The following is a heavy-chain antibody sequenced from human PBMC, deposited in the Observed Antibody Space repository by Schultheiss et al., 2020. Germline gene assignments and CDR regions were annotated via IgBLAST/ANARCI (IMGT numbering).Heavy chain of an antibody. J-gene: IGHJ3*02. CDR1: GGSISSYY. CDR2: INHSGST. D-gene: IGHD3-10*01. V-gene: IGHV4-59*08. Sequence: SETLSLTCTVSGGSISSYYWSWIRQPPGKGLEWIGEINHSGSTNYNPSLKSRVTISIDTSKNQFSLSLNSVTAADTAVYYCARGAPDYYGGGAFDIWGQGTMVTVSS. CDR3: ARGAPDYYGGGAFDI.